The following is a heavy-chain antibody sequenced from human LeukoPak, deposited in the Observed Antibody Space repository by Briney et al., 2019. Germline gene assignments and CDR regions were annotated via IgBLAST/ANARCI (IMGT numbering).Heavy chain of an antibody. CDR1: GASITTTLYY. J-gene: IGHJ4*02. CDR2: FYYGGIT. Sequence: SETLSLTYTVSGASITTTLYYWVWARQSPGKGLEWIGSFYYGGITYYHPSLKSRVTVSVDTSRSQFSLKLISVTAADTAVYYCARSPRDCGGDCYSDYWGQGTLVTVSS. D-gene: IGHD2-21*02. CDR3: ARSPRDCGGDCYSDY. V-gene: IGHV4-39*07.